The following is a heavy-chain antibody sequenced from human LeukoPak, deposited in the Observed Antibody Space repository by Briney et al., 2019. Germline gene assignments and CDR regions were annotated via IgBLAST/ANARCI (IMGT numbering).Heavy chain of an antibody. CDR3: AKEQDYYDSSGYGF. CDR2: IRYDGSNK. CDR1: GFTFSSYG. D-gene: IGHD3-22*01. J-gene: IGHJ4*02. Sequence: GGSLRLSCAASGFTFSSYGMHWVRQAPGKGLEWVAFIRYDGSNKYYADSVKGRFTISRDNSKNTLYLQMNSLRAEDTAVYYCAKEQDYYDSSGYGFWGQGTLVTVSS. V-gene: IGHV3-30*02.